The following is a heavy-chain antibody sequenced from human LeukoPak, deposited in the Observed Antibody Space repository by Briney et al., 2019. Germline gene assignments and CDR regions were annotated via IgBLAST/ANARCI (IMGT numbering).Heavy chain of an antibody. D-gene: IGHD6-19*01. CDR3: ARDEVAVAGTESDY. V-gene: IGHV1-18*04. CDR1: GYTFTGYG. J-gene: IGHJ4*02. CDR2: ISAYNGNT. Sequence: ASVKVSCKASGYTFTGYGISWVRQAPGQGLDWMGWISAYNGNTNYAQKLQGRVTMTTDTSTSTAYMELRSLRSDDTAVYYCARDEVAVAGTESDYWGQGTLVTVSS.